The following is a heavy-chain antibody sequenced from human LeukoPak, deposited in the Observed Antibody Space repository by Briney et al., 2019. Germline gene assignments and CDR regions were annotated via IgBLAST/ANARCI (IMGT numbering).Heavy chain of an antibody. D-gene: IGHD6-13*01. CDR2: INHSGST. CDR1: GGSFSGYY. J-gene: IGHJ4*02. V-gene: IGHV4-34*01. CDR3: ARGLPTYSSSWYKVSWYFDY. Sequence: SETLSLTCAVYGGSFSGYYWSWIRQPPGKGLEWIGEINHSGSTNYNPSLKSRVTISVDTSKNQFSLKLSSVTAADTAVYYCARGLPTYSSSWYKVSWYFDYWGQGTLVTVSS.